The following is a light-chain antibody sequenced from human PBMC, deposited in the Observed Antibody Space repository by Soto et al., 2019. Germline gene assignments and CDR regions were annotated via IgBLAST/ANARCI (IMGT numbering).Light chain of an antibody. CDR2: GAS. Sequence: IVLTQSPGTLSLSPGERATLSCRASQSASSSYLAWYQQKPGQAPRLLIYGASSRATGIPDRFSGSGSGTDFTVTISRLEPEDFAVYYCQQDGSSPQTFGQGTKVEIK. CDR3: QQDGSSPQT. CDR1: QSASSSY. J-gene: IGKJ1*01. V-gene: IGKV3-20*01.